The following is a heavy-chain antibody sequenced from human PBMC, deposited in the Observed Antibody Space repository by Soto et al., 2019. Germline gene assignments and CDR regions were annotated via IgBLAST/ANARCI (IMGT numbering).Heavy chain of an antibody. CDR3: VRLKPGTAVFDY. V-gene: IGHV3-74*01. Sequence: PGGSLRHPRAASGFTLNSNWMHWVRQAPGKGLVWVARINDDGSMTNYADSVRGRFTISRDSAKSTLYLHLTRLRPEDTAVHYCVRLKPGTAVFDYPRQGTLVTVSS. CDR1: GFTLNSNW. J-gene: IGHJ4*02. D-gene: IGHD6-13*01. CDR2: INDDGSMT.